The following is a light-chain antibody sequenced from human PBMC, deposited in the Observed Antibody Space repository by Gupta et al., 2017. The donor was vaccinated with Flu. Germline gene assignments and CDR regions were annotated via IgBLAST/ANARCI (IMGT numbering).Light chain of an antibody. V-gene: IGLV2-14*01. CDR1: NSDVGRYKY. CDR2: EVN. Sequence: QPASVSGSPGQSITISCTGTNSDVGRYKYVSWYQHHPGKAPKLVISEVNNRPSGVSNRFSGSKSGNTASLTISGLQPEDEADYYCCSFGYTRAFGGGTKLTVL. CDR3: CSFGYTRA. J-gene: IGLJ2*01.